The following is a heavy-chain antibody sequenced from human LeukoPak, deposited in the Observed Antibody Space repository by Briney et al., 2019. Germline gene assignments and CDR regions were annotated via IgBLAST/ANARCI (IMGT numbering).Heavy chain of an antibody. CDR3: ARGGYYGSGSYYKGPHYYYGMDV. CDR1: GLTFSSYA. J-gene: IGHJ6*02. V-gene: IGHV3-64*01. D-gene: IGHD3-10*01. CDR2: ISSNGGST. Sequence: GGSLRLSCAASGLTFSSYAMHWVRQAPGKGLEYVSAISSNGGSTYYANSVKGRFTISRDNSKNTLYLQMGSLRAEDMAVYYCARGGYYGSGSYYKGPHYYYGMDVWGQGTTVTVSS.